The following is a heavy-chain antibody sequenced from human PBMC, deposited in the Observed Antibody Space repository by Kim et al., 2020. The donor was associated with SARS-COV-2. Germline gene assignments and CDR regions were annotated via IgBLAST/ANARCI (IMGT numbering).Heavy chain of an antibody. CDR2: IYHSGST. CDR1: GGSISSGGYS. V-gene: IGHV4-30-2*01. CDR3: ARAGIAAAGPEYFQH. J-gene: IGHJ1*01. D-gene: IGHD6-13*01. Sequence: SETLSLTCAVSGGSISSGGYSWSWIRQPPGKGLEWIGYIYHSGSTYYNPSLKSRVTISVDRSKNQFSLKLSSVTAADTAVYYCARAGIAAAGPEYFQHWGQGTLVTVSS.